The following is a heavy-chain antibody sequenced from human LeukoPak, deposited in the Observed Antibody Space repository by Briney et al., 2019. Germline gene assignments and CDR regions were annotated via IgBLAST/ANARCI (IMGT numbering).Heavy chain of an antibody. V-gene: IGHV4-59*11. CDR2: IYYSGST. D-gene: IGHD3-10*01. Sequence: SETLSLTCTVSGGSISSHYWSWIRQPPGKGLEWIGYIYYSGSTNYNPSLKSRVTISVDTSKNQFSLKLSSVSAADTAVYYCARIWFREYHYYYYMDVWGKGTTVTVSS. CDR3: ARIWFREYHYYYYMDV. CDR1: GGSISSHY. J-gene: IGHJ6*03.